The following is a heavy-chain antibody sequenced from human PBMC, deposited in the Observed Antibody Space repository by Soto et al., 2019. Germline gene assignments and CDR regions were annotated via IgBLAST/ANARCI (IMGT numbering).Heavy chain of an antibody. V-gene: IGHV3-66*01. CDR1: GFTVSSNY. Sequence: EVQLVESGGGLVQPGGSLRLSCAASGFTVSSNYMSWVRQAPGKGLEWVSVIYSGGSTYYAASVKGRCTISRDNSKNTLYLQMTSLRAEDTAVYYCARETHIVVARYFYLWGRGTLVTVSS. J-gene: IGHJ2*01. D-gene: IGHD2-21*01. CDR2: IYSGGST. CDR3: ARETHIVVARYFYL.